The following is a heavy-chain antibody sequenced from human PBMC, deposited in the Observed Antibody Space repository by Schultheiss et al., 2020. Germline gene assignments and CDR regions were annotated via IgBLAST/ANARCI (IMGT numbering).Heavy chain of an antibody. CDR3: ARDLRGTVANYYYYYGMDV. V-gene: IGHV4-61*05. Sequence: SETLSLTCTVSGGSISSSNYYWGWIRQPPGKGLEWIGYIYYSGSTNYNPSLKSRVTISVDTSKNQFSLKLSSVTAADTAVYYCARDLRGTVANYYYYYGMDVWGQGTTVTVSS. J-gene: IGHJ6*02. CDR2: IYYSGST. D-gene: IGHD4-23*01. CDR1: GGSISSSNYY.